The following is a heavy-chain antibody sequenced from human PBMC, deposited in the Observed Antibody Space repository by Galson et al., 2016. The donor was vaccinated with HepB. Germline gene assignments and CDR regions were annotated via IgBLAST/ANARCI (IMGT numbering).Heavy chain of an antibody. CDR3: ARVGSSVPAAMEPFDY. D-gene: IGHD2-2*01. CDR2: IWYDGSNK. Sequence: SLRLSCAASGFTFRSYAMHWVRPAPGKGLEWVAVIWYDGSNKYYVESVKGRFTVSRDNSKNTLYLQLNSLRAEDTAVYYCARVGSSVPAAMEPFDYWGQGTLVTVSS. J-gene: IGHJ4*02. V-gene: IGHV3-33*01. CDR1: GFTFRSYA.